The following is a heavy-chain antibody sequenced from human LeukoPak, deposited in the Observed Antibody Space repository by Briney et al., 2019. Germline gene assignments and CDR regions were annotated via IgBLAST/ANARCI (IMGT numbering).Heavy chain of an antibody. D-gene: IGHD3-22*01. CDR2: IYYSGRT. J-gene: IGHJ1*01. CDR3: ARRRYYDSTGFFD. Sequence: ASETLSLTCTVSGGSISSSSYYWGWIRQPPGKGLEWIGDIYYSGRTYYNLSLRNRVSISLDTSKNRFSLTLTSVTAADTAVYYCARRRYYDSTGFFDGGGGSLVIVSS. CDR1: GGSISSSSYY. V-gene: IGHV4-39*02.